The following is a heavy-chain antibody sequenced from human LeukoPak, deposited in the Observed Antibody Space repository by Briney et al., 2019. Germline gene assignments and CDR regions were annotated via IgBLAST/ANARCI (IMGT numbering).Heavy chain of an antibody. V-gene: IGHV3-30*02. Sequence: VLLGGPLSLSGAASGSTSITYGRHWVRQPPGRGLGWGDFLCYEGSNKYYADSVKGRFTISRDNSKNTLYLQMNSLRAEDTAVYYCAKAFPPYYYDSREDAFDIWGQGTMVTVSS. CDR1: GSTSITYG. D-gene: IGHD3-22*01. CDR2: LCYEGSNK. CDR3: AKAFPPYYYDSREDAFDI. J-gene: IGHJ3*02.